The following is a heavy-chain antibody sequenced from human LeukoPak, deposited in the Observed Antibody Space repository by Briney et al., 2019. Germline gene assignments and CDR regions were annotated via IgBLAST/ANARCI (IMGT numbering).Heavy chain of an antibody. D-gene: IGHD5-12*01. CDR3: VKYSGFDYFFDY. J-gene: IGHJ4*02. Sequence: GGSLRLSCSASGFTFSNCPMHWARQAPGKGLEYISAISSNGGDTYCADSVKGRFSISRDNYKNTLYLQMSSLRTEDTAVYYCVKYSGFDYFFDYWGQGTLVTVSS. CDR2: ISSNGGDT. V-gene: IGHV3-64D*06. CDR1: GFTFSNCP.